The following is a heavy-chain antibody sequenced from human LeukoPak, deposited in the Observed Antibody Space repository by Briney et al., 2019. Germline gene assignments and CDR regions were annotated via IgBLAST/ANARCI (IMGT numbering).Heavy chain of an antibody. Sequence: GSVKVSCKASGYTFTGYYMHWVRQAPGQGLEWMGWINPNSGGTNYAQKFQGRVTMTRDTSISTAYMELSRLRSDDTAVYYCARDPGVVGAATQVDYWGQGTLVTVSS. CDR2: INPNSGGT. J-gene: IGHJ4*02. D-gene: IGHD2-15*01. CDR3: ARDPGVVGAATQVDY. V-gene: IGHV1-2*02. CDR1: GYTFTGYY.